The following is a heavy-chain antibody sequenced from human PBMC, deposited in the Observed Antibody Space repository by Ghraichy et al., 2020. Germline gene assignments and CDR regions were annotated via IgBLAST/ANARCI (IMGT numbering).Heavy chain of an antibody. V-gene: IGHV4-38-2*01. D-gene: IGHD6-25*01. Sequence: ETLSLTCAVSGYSISSGYYWGWIRQPPGKGLEWIGSIYHSGSTYYNPSLKSRVTISVDTSKNQFSLKLSSVTAADTAVYYCARVSSDDAFDIWGQGTMVTVSS. CDR1: GYSISSGYY. CDR2: IYHSGST. J-gene: IGHJ3*02. CDR3: ARVSSDDAFDI.